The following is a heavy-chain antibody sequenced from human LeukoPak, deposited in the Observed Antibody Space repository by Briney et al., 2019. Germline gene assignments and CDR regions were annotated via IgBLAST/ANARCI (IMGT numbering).Heavy chain of an antibody. CDR1: GGSFSPYY. D-gene: IGHD2-21*02. CDR2: INHSGST. CDR3: ARGGFYCGGDCYVDY. V-gene: IGHV4-34*01. J-gene: IGHJ4*02. Sequence: TSETLSLTCAVYGGSFSPYYWSWIRQPPGKGLEWIGEINHSGSTNYNPSLKSRVTISVDTSKNQFSLRLSSVTAADTAVYYCARGGFYCGGDCYVDYWGQGTLVPVSS.